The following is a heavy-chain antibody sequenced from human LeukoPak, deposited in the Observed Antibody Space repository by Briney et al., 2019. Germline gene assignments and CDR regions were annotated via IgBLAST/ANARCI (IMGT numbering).Heavy chain of an antibody. CDR2: INAGNGNT. D-gene: IGHD3-10*01. J-gene: IGHJ4*02. Sequence: GASVKVSCKASGYTFTSYGISWVRQAPGQGLEWMGWINAGNGNTKYSQTFQGRVTITRDKSASTAYMELSSLRSEDTAVYYCARGPGSYLPLDYWGQGTLVTVSS. CDR3: ARGPGSYLPLDY. CDR1: GYTFTSYG. V-gene: IGHV1-3*01.